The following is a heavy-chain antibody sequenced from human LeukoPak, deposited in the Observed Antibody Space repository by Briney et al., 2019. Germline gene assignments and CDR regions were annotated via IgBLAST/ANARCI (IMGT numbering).Heavy chain of an antibody. CDR3: ALTRAYDSSGYRRRGIAFDI. Sequence: SETLSLTCTVSGGSISSYYWSWIRQPPGKGLEWIGYIYYSGSTNYNPSLKSRVTISVDTSKNQFSLKLSSVTAADTAVYYCALTRAYDSSGYRRRGIAFDIWGQGTMVTVSS. CDR2: IYYSGST. CDR1: GGSISSYY. D-gene: IGHD3-22*01. V-gene: IGHV4-59*08. J-gene: IGHJ3*02.